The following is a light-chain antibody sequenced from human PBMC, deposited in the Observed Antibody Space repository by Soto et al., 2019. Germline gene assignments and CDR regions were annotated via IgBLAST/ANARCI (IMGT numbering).Light chain of an antibody. V-gene: IGKV1-8*01. CDR3: QQYYSYPPLT. J-gene: IGKJ4*01. Sequence: AIRMTQSPSSFSASTGDRVTITCRASQGISSYLAWYQQKPGKAPKLLIYAASTLQSGVPSRFSGSGSGTDFTLIISCLQSEDLATYYCQQYYSYPPLTFGGGTKVEIK. CDR1: QGISSY. CDR2: AAS.